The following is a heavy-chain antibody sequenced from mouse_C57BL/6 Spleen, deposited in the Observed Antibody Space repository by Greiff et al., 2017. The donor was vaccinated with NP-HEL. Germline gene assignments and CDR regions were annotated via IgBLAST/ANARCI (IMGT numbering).Heavy chain of an antibody. CDR3: ARRWITTVAYYAMDY. V-gene: IGHV1-69*01. CDR1: GYTFTSYW. J-gene: IGHJ4*01. CDR2: IDPSDSYT. D-gene: IGHD1-1*01. Sequence: QVQLQQPGAELVMPGASVKLSCKASGYTFTSYWMHWVKQRPGQGLEWIGEIDPSDSYTNYNQKFKGKSTLTVDKSSSTAYMQLSSLTSEDSAVYYCARRWITTVAYYAMDYWGQGTSVTVSS.